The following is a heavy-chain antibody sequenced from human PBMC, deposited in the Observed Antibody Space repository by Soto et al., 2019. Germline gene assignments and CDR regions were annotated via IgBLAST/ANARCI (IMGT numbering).Heavy chain of an antibody. CDR1: GFTFSNYG. CDR2: IWYDGNNK. J-gene: IGHJ4*02. Sequence: LRLSCAASGFTFSNYGMHWVRQAPGKGLEWVAVIWYDGNNKYYADSVKGRFTISRDNSNNTLYVQMTSLRAEDTAVYYCARGLHSLFDYWGQGTLVTVSA. V-gene: IGHV3-33*01. D-gene: IGHD2-21*01. CDR3: ARGLHSLFDY.